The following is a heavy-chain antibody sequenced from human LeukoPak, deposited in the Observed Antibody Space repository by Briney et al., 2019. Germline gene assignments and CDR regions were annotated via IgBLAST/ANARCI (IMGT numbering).Heavy chain of an antibody. V-gene: IGHV1-69*01. J-gene: IGHJ3*02. CDR3: ARDKEIDLPRMDI. CDR2: IIPIFGTA. Sequence: SVKVSFKASGGTFRSYAISWVRQAPGQGLEWMGGIIPIFGTANYAHKFQGRVTISADETTTTAYMELSSMRAEDTAVYCCARDKEIDLPRMDIWGQGTMVTVSS. CDR1: GGTFRSYA.